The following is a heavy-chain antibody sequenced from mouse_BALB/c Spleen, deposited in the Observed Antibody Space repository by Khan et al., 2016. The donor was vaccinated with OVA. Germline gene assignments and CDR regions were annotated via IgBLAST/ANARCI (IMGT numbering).Heavy chain of an antibody. D-gene: IGHD1-1*01. Sequence: QVQLKQSGAELAKPGASVKMSCKASGYTFINYWILWVKQRPGQGLEWIGYINPSTGYTEYNQNFKDKATLTADKSSRTAYMQLSSLTSEDSAVYYCARRGLRWDFDYWGQGTTLTVSS. CDR3: ARRGLRWDFDY. CDR2: INPSTGYT. CDR1: GYTFINYW. J-gene: IGHJ2*01. V-gene: IGHV1-7*01.